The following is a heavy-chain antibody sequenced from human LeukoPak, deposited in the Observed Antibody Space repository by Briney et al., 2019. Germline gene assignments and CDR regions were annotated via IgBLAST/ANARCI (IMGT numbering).Heavy chain of an antibody. D-gene: IGHD3-9*01. CDR3: ARDMNYDILTGYYP. V-gene: IGHV1-69*06. CDR1: GYTFTSYG. CDR2: IIPIFGTA. Sequence: SVKVSCKASGYTFTSYGISWVRQAPGQGLEWMGGIIPIFGTANYAQKFQGRVTITADKSTSTAYMELSSLRSEDTAVYYCARDMNYDILTGYYPWGQGTLVTVSS. J-gene: IGHJ5*02.